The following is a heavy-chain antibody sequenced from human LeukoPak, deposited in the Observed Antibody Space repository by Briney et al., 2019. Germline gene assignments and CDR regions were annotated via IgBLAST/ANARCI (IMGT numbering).Heavy chain of an antibody. CDR3: ARSVVRGADCGMDV. CDR2: IYYSGST. CDR1: GGSISSYY. V-gene: IGHV4-59*01. Sequence: SETLSLTCTVSGGSISSYYWSWIRQPPGKGLEWIGYIYYSGSTNYNPSLKSRVTISVDTSKNQFSLKLSSVTAADTAVYYCARSVVRGADCGMDVWGQGTTVTVSS. J-gene: IGHJ6*02. D-gene: IGHD3-10*01.